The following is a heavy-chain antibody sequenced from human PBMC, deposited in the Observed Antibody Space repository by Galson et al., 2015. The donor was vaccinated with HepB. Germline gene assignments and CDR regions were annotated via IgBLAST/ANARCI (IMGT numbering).Heavy chain of an antibody. CDR3: ARVSSGYCTGTSSYAFDP. V-gene: IGHV1-18*01. J-gene: IGHJ5*02. Sequence: SVKVSCKASGYTFTSYGISWVRQAPGQGLEWMGWISAYNGNTNYAQKLQGRVTMTTDTSTSTAYMELRSLRSDDTAVYYCARVSSGYCTGTSSYAFDPWGQGTLVTVSS. CDR2: ISAYNGNT. CDR1: GYTFTSYG. D-gene: IGHD2-2*01.